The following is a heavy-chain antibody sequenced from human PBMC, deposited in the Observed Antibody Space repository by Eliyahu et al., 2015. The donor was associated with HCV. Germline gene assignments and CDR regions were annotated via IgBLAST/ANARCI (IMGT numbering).Heavy chain of an antibody. CDR2: LDASGDDT. Sequence: EVQLVESGGGLEQPGGSLXLSCAASGIXFSXYAMNWVRXAPGKGLEXVSSLDASGDDTYYADSVKGRFIISRDNSNNMLYLQMTVLRAEDTAVYYCAKDRYFSGWSGQIDSWGHGTLVSVSS. D-gene: IGHD6-19*01. CDR1: GIXFSXYA. V-gene: IGHV3-23*04. J-gene: IGHJ5*01. CDR3: AKDRYFSGWSGQIDS.